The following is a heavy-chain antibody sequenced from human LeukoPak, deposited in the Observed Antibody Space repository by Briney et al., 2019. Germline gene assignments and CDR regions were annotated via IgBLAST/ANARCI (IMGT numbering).Heavy chain of an antibody. CDR3: ARGRYHGMDV. Sequence: GGSLRLSCVASGFPFSSYGMSWVRQAPGKGLEGVSAITGNGGSTYYAGSVQGRFTISRDNSKDTLYLQMNSLRAEDTAVYYCARGRYHGMDVWGQGTTVTVSS. CDR1: GFPFSSYG. J-gene: IGHJ6*02. V-gene: IGHV3-23*01. CDR2: ITGNGGST.